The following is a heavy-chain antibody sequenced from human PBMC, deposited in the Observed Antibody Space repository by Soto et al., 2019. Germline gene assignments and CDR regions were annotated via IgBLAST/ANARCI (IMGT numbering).Heavy chain of an antibody. CDR2: INPSGGST. V-gene: IGHV1-46*01. CDR1: GYTFTSYY. CDR3: ARDRGIVVVPAAIPVLVYGMDV. Sequence: QVQLVQSGAEVKKPGASVKVSCKASGYTFTSYYMHWVRQAPGQGLEWMGIINPSGGSTSYAQKFQGRVTMTRDTSTSTVYMALSSLRSEDTAVYYCARDRGIVVVPAAIPVLVYGMDVWGQGTTVTVSS. D-gene: IGHD2-2*02. J-gene: IGHJ6*02.